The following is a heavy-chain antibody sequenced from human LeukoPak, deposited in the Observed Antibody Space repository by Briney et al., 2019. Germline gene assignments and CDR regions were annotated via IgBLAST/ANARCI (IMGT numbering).Heavy chain of an antibody. CDR1: GYTFSSYG. V-gene: IGHV1-18*01. Sequence: ASVKVSCKASGYTFSSYGISWVRQAPGQGLEWMGWICAYNGNTNYAQKLQGRVTMTTDTSTSTAYMELRSLRSDDTAVYYCARGTYYDSSGYYLPAVHWGQGTLVTVSS. CDR3: ARGTYYDSSGYYLPAVH. D-gene: IGHD3-22*01. CDR2: ICAYNGNT. J-gene: IGHJ4*02.